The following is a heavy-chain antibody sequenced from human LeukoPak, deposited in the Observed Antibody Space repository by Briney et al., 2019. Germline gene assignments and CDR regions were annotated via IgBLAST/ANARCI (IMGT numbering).Heavy chain of an antibody. CDR1: GGSISSSSYY. Sequence: SETLSLTCTVSGGSISSSSYYWGWIRQPPGKGLAWIGSIYYSGSTYYNPSLKSRVTISVDTSKNQFSLKLSSVTAADTAVYYCARHSRSNWFDPWGQGTLVTVSS. J-gene: IGHJ5*02. V-gene: IGHV4-39*01. CDR2: IYYSGST. CDR3: ARHSRSNWFDP.